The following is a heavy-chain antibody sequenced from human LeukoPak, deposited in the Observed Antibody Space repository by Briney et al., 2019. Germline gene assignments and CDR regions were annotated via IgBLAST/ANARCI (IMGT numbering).Heavy chain of an antibody. CDR1: GFIFDDYG. J-gene: IGHJ6*03. D-gene: IGHD6-6*01. CDR2: INWNGGST. Sequence: GGSLRLSCAAFGFIFDDYGMSWVREAPGRGLEWVSDINWNGGSTGYADSVKGRFTISRDNAKNSLYLQMNSLRAEDTALYYCARVQLVDYYYYSYMDVWGKGTTVTVSS. CDR3: ARVQLVDYYYYSYMDV. V-gene: IGHV3-20*04.